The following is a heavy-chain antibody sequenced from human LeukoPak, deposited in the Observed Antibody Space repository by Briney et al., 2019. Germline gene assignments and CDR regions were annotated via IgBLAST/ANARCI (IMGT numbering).Heavy chain of an antibody. V-gene: IGHV3-30*02. Sequence: GGSLRLSCAASGFTFSSYGMHWVRQAPGKGLEWVAFIRYDGSNKYYADSVKGRFTISRDNSKNTLYLQMNSLRAEDTAVYYCAKSPNYYDSSRSPGATYYFDYWGQGTLVTVSS. D-gene: IGHD3-22*01. CDR3: AKSPNYYDSSRSPGATYYFDY. J-gene: IGHJ4*02. CDR1: GFTFSSYG. CDR2: IRYDGSNK.